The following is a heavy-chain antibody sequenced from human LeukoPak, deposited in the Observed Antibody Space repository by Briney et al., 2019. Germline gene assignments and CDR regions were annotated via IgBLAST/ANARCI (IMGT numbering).Heavy chain of an antibody. Sequence: GGSRSLSCAASGFTVSNTGMTWVREASGRGLEWVGRVQSRPKGGTVAYAAHVNGRLTISRDHSKTTLYLQINSLPTEATAFYYCATDSYDACAHWPQGTLVTVSS. CDR2: VQSRPKGGTV. D-gene: IGHD5-12*01. J-gene: IGHJ4*02. CDR1: GFTVSNTG. CDR3: ATDSYDACAH. V-gene: IGHV3-15*01.